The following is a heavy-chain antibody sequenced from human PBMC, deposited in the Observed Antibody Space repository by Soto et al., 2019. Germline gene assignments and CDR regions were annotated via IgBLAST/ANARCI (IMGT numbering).Heavy chain of an antibody. CDR1: GFTFSSYA. Sequence: GSLRLSCAASGFTFSSYAMSWVRQAPGKGLEWVSAISGSGGSTYYADSVKGRFTISRDNSKNTLYLQMNSLRAEDTAVYYCAKDGDFWSGFVTYYSYGMDVWGQGPTVTVSS. D-gene: IGHD3-3*01. CDR3: AKDGDFWSGFVTYYSYGMDV. V-gene: IGHV3-23*01. J-gene: IGHJ6*02. CDR2: ISGSGGST.